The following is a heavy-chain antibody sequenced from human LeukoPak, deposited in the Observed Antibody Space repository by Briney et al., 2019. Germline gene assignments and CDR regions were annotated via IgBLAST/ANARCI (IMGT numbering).Heavy chain of an antibody. CDR2: IYYSGST. J-gene: IGHJ4*02. CDR1: GGSISSSNYY. CDR3: ARLPYPYDSSGSPPLDY. Sequence: SETLSLTCTVSGGSISSSNYYSGWIRQPPGKGLEWIGSIYYSGSTYCNPSLKSRVTISVDTSKNQFSLKLSSVTAADTAVYYCARLPYPYDSSGSPPLDYWGQGTLVTVSS. D-gene: IGHD3-22*01. V-gene: IGHV4-39*01.